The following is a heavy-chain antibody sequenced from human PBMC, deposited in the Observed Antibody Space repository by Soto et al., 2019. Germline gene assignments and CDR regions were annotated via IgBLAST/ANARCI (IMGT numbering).Heavy chain of an antibody. D-gene: IGHD3-9*01. Sequence: QVQLVESGGDLVKPGGSLRLSCAASGFPFSDYYMSWIRQAPGKGLEWVSSIGSSSSYTNYADSVKGRFTISRDNAKNSLSLQMNSLRADDAAVYYCARSRPTGYYNYWGQGTLVTVSA. CDR2: IGSSSSYT. CDR3: ARSRPTGYYNY. J-gene: IGHJ4*02. CDR1: GFPFSDYY. V-gene: IGHV3-11*05.